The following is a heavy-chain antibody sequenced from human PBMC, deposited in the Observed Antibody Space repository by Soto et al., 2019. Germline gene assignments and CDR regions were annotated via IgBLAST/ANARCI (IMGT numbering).Heavy chain of an antibody. CDR2: IYYSGST. CDR3: ASEGVMVRGVINI. V-gene: IGHV4-59*08. Sequence: SETLSLTCTVSGGSISSYYWSWIRQPPGKGLEWIGYIYYSGSTNYNPSLKSRVTISVDTSKNQFSLKLSSVTAADTAVYYCASEGVMVRGVINIWGQGTMVTVSS. D-gene: IGHD3-10*01. J-gene: IGHJ3*02. CDR1: GGSISSYY.